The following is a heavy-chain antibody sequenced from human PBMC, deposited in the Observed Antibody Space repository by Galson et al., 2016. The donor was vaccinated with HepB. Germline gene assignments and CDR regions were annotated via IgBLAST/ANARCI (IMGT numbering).Heavy chain of an antibody. Sequence: SVKVSCKASGYTFTGYYMHWVRQAPGQGLEWMGWIKPNSGDTTYAQKFQGRVTMTRDTSIRIAYMELNRLRSDDTAVYYCARGGSGGMATIPYFDYWGQGTLVTVSA. CDR2: IKPNSGDT. D-gene: IGHD5-24*01. J-gene: IGHJ4*02. CDR1: GYTFTGYY. V-gene: IGHV1-2*02. CDR3: ARGGSGGMATIPYFDY.